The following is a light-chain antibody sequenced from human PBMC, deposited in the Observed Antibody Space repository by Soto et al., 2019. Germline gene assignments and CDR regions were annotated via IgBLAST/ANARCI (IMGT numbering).Light chain of an antibody. V-gene: IGKV1-5*02. J-gene: IGKJ1*01. CDR1: QSISNW. CDR2: HAS. CDR3: QQYNSYS. Sequence: LQVAQSPSPLPPSVGDRVTILCRASQSISNWLAWYQQKPGTAPKVLIYHASNLQSGVPSRFSGSGSGTEFTLTISSLQPDDFATYYCQQYNSYSFGQGTKVDI.